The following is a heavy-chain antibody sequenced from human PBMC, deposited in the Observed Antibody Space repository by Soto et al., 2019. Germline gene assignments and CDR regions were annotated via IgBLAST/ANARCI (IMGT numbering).Heavy chain of an antibody. CDR3: ARATPSVTGRGAFDI. V-gene: IGHV3-21*01. D-gene: IGHD2-15*01. Sequence: EVQLVESGGGLVKPGGSLRLSCAASGFTFSSYSMNWVRQAPGKGLEWVSSISSSSSYIYYADSVNGRFTISRDNAKNSLYLQMNSLRAEDTAVYYCARATPSVTGRGAFDIWGQGTMVTVSS. CDR2: ISSSSSYI. J-gene: IGHJ3*02. CDR1: GFTFSSYS.